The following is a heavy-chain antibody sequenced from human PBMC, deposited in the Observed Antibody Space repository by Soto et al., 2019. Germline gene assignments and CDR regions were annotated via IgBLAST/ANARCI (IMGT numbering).Heavy chain of an antibody. J-gene: IGHJ6*03. D-gene: IGHD3-16*01. CDR1: GFTFDQYT. Sequence: EVQLVESGGGLVQPGRSVRLACAASGFTFDQYTMHWVRQARGKGLEWVSSITWHSGTIGYADSVKGRFTISRDNAKNSLYLQMNSLRGEDTALYYCAKEMITFGDFNYYYMDVWGNGTTVTVSS. CDR2: ITWHSGTI. CDR3: AKEMITFGDFNYYYMDV. V-gene: IGHV3-9*01.